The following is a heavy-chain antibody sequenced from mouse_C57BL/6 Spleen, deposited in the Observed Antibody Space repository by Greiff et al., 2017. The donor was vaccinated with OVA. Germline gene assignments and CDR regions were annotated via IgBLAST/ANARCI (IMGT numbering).Heavy chain of an antibody. CDR2: IDPEAGDT. V-gene: IGHV14-1*01. CDR1: GFNIKDYY. J-gene: IGHJ4*01. D-gene: IGHD1-2*01. CDR3: TADGLAMDY. Sequence: VQLKQSGAELVRPGASVTLSCTASGFNIKDYYMHWVKQRPEPGLEWIGRIDPEAGDTAYAPKFQGKATLTADTSANTADLRLSSLTSEDTAVSYCTADGLAMDYWGQGTSVTVSS.